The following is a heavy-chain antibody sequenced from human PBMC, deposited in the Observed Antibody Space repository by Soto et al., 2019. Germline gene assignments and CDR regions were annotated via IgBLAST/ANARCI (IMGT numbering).Heavy chain of an antibody. CDR3: ARAVSTTTAPIDY. V-gene: IGHV1-46*01. CDR1: GYTFTTYY. CDR2: ITSSSGST. J-gene: IGHJ4*02. D-gene: IGHD4-17*01. Sequence: QVQLVQSGAEVKNPGASVKVSCKASGYTFTTYYMHWLRQARGQGLEWMGIITSSSGSTRYEQKSQARVTMTRDTSTSTVYMELSSLRSEDTAVYYCARAVSTTTAPIDYWGQGTLVTVSS.